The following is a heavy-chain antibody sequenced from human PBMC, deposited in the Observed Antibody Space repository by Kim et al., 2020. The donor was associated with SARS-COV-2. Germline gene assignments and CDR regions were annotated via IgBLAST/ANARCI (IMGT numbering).Heavy chain of an antibody. Sequence: GGSLRLSCAASGFTLSSYSMSWVRQAPGKGLEWVSTLSSDSQYIVYPDTLKGRFTISRDSAKNSLYLQMNSLRAEDTAVYYCARDRSGWSRDYWGQGTLV. CDR3: ARDRSGWSRDY. CDR1: GFTLSSYS. D-gene: IGHD6-19*01. CDR2: LSSDSQYI. V-gene: IGHV3-21*01. J-gene: IGHJ4*02.